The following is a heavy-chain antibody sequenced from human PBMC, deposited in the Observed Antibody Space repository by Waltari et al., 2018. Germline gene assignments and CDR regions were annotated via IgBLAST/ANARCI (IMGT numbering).Heavy chain of an antibody. Sequence: EVQLLESGGGLIQPGGSLRLSCAASGFTFTSYVMNWVRQAPGKGLELVSSIKDSGTITYYADSVKGRFTISRDNSKNTLYLQMNSLRAEDTAVYYCAKNSPYGTTWFGGVDPWGQGTLVTVSS. CDR2: IKDSGTIT. CDR1: GFTFTSYV. D-gene: IGHD3-10*01. J-gene: IGHJ5*02. CDR3: AKNSPYGTTWFGGVDP. V-gene: IGHV3-23*01.